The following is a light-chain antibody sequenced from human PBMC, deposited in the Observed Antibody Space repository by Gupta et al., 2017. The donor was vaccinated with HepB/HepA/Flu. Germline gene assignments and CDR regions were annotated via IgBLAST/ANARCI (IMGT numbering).Light chain of an antibody. Sequence: DIQMTQSPSSVSASVGDRVTITCRASQDISTWLAWYQQEPGKAPKLLIYGASTLQSGVPSRFSGSRSVTDFTLTISSLQPEDFATYYCQQSNSFPFTFGPGTKVDIK. CDR3: QQSNSFPFT. J-gene: IGKJ3*01. CDR1: QDISTW. CDR2: GAS. V-gene: IGKV1-12*01.